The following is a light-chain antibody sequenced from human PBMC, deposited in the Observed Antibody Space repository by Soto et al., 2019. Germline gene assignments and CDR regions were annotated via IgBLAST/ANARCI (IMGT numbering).Light chain of an antibody. CDR2: DAS. CDR1: QSVGSY. J-gene: IGKJ2*01. V-gene: IGKV3-11*01. Sequence: EVVLTQSPATLSLSPGERATLSCWASQSVGSYLAWYQQRLGQAPRLLIYDASNRATGIPARFSGSGSGTDFTLSISSVEPEDFAVYYCQQRSDWSSFGQGTKLEIK. CDR3: QQRSDWSS.